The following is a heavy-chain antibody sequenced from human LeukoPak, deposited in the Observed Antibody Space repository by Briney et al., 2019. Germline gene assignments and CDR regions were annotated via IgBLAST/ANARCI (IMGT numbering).Heavy chain of an antibody. V-gene: IGHV3-49*04. CDR1: GFTFGDSA. CDR2: IRSKAYGGTT. CDR3: TRDLCSGTYYYQFDY. D-gene: IGHD1-26*01. J-gene: IGHJ4*02. Sequence: GGSLRLSCTASGFTFGDSAMSWVRQAPGKGLEWVGFIRSKAYGGTTEYAASLKDRFTISRDDSKSIAYLQMSRLKIEDTAVYFCTRDLCSGTYYYQFDYWGQGTLVTVSS.